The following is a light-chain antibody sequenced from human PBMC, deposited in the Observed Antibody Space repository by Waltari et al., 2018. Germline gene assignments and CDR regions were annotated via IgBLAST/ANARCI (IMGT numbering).Light chain of an antibody. CDR2: EVN. J-gene: IGLJ2*01. CDR1: SSDVGGYNY. V-gene: IGLV2-8*01. Sequence: QSALTQPPSASGSPGQSVTISCTGTSSDVGGYNYVPWYQQHPGKAPKLMIFEVNKRPSGVPDRFSGSKSGNTASLTVSGLQAEDEADYYCSSYAGSRVFGGGTKLTVL. CDR3: SSYAGSRV.